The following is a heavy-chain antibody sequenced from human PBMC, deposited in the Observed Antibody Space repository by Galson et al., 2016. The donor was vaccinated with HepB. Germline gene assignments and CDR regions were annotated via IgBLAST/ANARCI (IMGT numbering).Heavy chain of an antibody. CDR3: ATGLPVWYYGSGSSY. Sequence: SLRLSCAASGFTVINAWMSWVRQAPGKVLEWVGRMQSKTDGGSTDYAAPVKGRFSISRDGSENTLNLQLNSLKTEDTAMYYCATGLPVWYYGSGSSYWGQGTQVTVSS. V-gene: IGHV3-15*01. CDR1: GFTVINAW. CDR2: MQSKTDGGST. D-gene: IGHD3-10*01. J-gene: IGHJ4*02.